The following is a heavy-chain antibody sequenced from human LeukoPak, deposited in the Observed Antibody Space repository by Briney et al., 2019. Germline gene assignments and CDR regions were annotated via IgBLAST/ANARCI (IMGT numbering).Heavy chain of an antibody. J-gene: IGHJ3*02. D-gene: IGHD6-19*01. CDR3: ARGVAVAPDAFDI. V-gene: IGHV4-30-2*01. CDR2: IHQSGST. Sequence: SETLSLTCAVSGGSISSGGYSWSWIRQPPGKGLEWIGYIHQSGSTHYNPSLKSRVTISADRSKNQFSLKLSSVTAADTAVYYCARGVAVAPDAFDIWGQGTMVTVSS. CDR1: GGSISSGGYS.